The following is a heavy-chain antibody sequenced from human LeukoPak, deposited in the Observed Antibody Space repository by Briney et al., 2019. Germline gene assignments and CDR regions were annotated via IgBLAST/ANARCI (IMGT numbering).Heavy chain of an antibody. CDR3: ARREGANWFDP. CDR2: IFYSGST. J-gene: IGHJ5*02. Sequence: PSETLSLTCTASGGSISSSSYYWGWIRQPPGKGLEWIGNIFYSGSTYYNPSLKSRVTISVDTSKNQFSLRLSSVTATDTAVYYCARREGANWFDPWGQGTLVTVSS. D-gene: IGHD3-16*01. CDR1: GGSISSSSYY. V-gene: IGHV4-39*01.